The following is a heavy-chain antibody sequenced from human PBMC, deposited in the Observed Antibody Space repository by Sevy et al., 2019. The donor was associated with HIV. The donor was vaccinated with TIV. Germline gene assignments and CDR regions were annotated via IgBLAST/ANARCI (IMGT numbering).Heavy chain of an antibody. J-gene: IGHJ5*02. CDR1: GYSFTHYG. D-gene: IGHD3-3*02. CDR3: AKEGKNIRSWFDP. CDR2: ISGYNGYT. Sequence: ASVKVSCKASGYSFTHYGIGWVRQAPGQGLEWMGWISGYNGYTNYAQNLQGRVTMTTDTSTSTAYMGRRSLRSDDTAIYYCAKEGKNIRSWFDPWGQGTLVTVSS. V-gene: IGHV1-18*01.